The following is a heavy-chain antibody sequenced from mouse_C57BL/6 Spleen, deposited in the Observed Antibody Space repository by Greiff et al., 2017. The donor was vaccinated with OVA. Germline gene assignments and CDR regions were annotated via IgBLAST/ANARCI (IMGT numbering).Heavy chain of an antibody. V-gene: IGHV1-26*01. CDR2: INPNNGGT. D-gene: IGHD1-1*01. Sequence: EVQLQQSGPELVKPGASVKISCKASGYTFTDYYMNWVKQSHGKSLEWIGDINPNNGGTSYNQKFKGKVTLTVDKSSSTAYMELRSLTSEDSAVYYCARYGVYYGSSFDYWGQGTTLTVSS. J-gene: IGHJ2*01. CDR1: GYTFTDYY. CDR3: ARYGVYYGSSFDY.